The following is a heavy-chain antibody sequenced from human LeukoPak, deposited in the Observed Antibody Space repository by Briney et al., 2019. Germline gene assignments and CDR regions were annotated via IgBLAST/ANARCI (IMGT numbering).Heavy chain of an antibody. D-gene: IGHD1-26*01. V-gene: IGHV4-59*08. CDR1: GGSISTAY. CDR2: IHYSGHT. Sequence: SDTLSLTCTVSGGSISTAYWSWIRHRPGKGLEYIAFIHYSGHTNYNPSLKSRVTISIDTSKNQFSLKLSSVTAADTAVYFCARLGKEVTYTAYYLDYWGQGTLVTVSS. CDR3: ARLGKEVTYTAYYLDY. J-gene: IGHJ4*02.